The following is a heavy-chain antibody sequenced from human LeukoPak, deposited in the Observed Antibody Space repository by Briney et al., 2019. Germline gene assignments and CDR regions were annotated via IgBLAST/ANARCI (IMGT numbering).Heavy chain of an antibody. CDR2: IYYSGST. D-gene: IGHD1-1*01. V-gene: IGHV4-39*07. CDR1: GGSISSSSYY. Sequence: PSETLSLTCTVSGGSISSSSYYWGWIRQPPGKGLEWIGSIYYSGSTYYNPSLKSRVTISVDRSKNQFSLKLSSVTAADTAVYYCAGGVQGDYFDYWGQGTLVTVSS. J-gene: IGHJ4*02. CDR3: AGGVQGDYFDY.